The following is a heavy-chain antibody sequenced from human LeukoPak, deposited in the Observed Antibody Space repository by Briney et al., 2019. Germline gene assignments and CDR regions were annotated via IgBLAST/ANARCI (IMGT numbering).Heavy chain of an antibody. Sequence: SQTLSLTCSVSGDSLNGYYWSWIRQPAGEGLEWIGRIHSGGTNYNPSLKSRVTMSLDTSKNQLSLRLTSVTTADTAVYYCARVHSYASGLEVWGQGTTVTVSS. J-gene: IGHJ6*02. CDR3: ARVHSYASGLEV. CDR1: GDSLNGYY. CDR2: IHSGGT. D-gene: IGHD3-16*01. V-gene: IGHV4-4*07.